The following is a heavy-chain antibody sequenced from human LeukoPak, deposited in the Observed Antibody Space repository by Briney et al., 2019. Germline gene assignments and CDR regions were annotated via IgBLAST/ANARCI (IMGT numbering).Heavy chain of an antibody. CDR2: IKQDGSEK. J-gene: IGHJ4*02. CDR1: GFTFSSHW. V-gene: IGHV3-7*01. CDR3: ARESAAAGTTHDY. Sequence: PGGSLRLSCAASGFTFSSHWMHWVRQAPGKGLEWVANIKQDGSEKYYVDSVKGRFTISRDNAKNSLYLQMNSLRAEDTAVYYCARESAAAGTTHDYWGQGTLVTVSS. D-gene: IGHD6-13*01.